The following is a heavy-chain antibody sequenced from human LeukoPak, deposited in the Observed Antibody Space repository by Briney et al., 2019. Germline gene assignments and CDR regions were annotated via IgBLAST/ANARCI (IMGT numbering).Heavy chain of an antibody. D-gene: IGHD2-2*01. CDR2: IYYSGST. J-gene: IGHJ3*02. V-gene: IGHV4-59*08. CDR3: ARRGQDCSSTSCYAFDI. CDR1: GGSISSYY. Sequence: PSETLSLTCTVSGGSISSYYWSWIRQPPGKGLEWIGYIYYSGSTNYNPSLKSRVTISVDTSKNQFSLKLSSVTAADTAVYYCARRGQDCSSTSCYAFDIWGQGTMVTVSS.